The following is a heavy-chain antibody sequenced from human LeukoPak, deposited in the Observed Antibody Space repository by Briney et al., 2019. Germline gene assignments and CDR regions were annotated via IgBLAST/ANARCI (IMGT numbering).Heavy chain of an antibody. CDR2: INPSGGST. V-gene: IGHV1-46*01. J-gene: IGHJ4*02. Sequence: ASVKVSCKASGYTFTSYYMHWVRQAPGQGLEWMGIINPSGGSTSYAQKFQGRVTMTRDTSTSTIYMELSSLRSEDTAVYFCARDQGRLSTSWYTGYWGQGTQVTVSS. CDR1: GYTFTSYY. D-gene: IGHD6-13*01. CDR3: ARDQGRLSTSWYTGY.